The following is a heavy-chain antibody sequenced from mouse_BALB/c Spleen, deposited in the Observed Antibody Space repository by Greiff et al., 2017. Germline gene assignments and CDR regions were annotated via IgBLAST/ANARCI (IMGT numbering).Heavy chain of an antibody. V-gene: IGHV3-2*02. CDR1: GYSITSDYA. CDR2: ISYSGST. J-gene: IGHJ4*01. CDR3: AIYGYEGAMDY. Sequence: VQLKESGPGLVKPSQSLSLTCTVTGYSITSDYAWNWIRQFPGNQLEWMGYISYSGSTSYNPSLKSRISITRDTSKNQFFLQLNSVTTEDTATYYCAIYGYEGAMDYWGQGTSVTVSS. D-gene: IGHD2-2*01.